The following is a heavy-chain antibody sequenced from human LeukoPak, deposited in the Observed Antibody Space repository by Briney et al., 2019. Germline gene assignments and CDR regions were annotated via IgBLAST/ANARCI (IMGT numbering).Heavy chain of an antibody. CDR1: GCTFSNHA. Sequence: ASVKVSCKASGCTFSNHAVSWVRQAPGQGLESMGVIIPISSTATYAQNFQGRVTITADEYTSTVYMELSRLTSEDTAVYYCARWAGESTIWYPALFDYWGQGTPVTVSS. D-gene: IGHD6-13*01. V-gene: IGHV1-69*13. CDR3: ARWAGESTIWYPALFDY. CDR2: IIPISSTA. J-gene: IGHJ4*02.